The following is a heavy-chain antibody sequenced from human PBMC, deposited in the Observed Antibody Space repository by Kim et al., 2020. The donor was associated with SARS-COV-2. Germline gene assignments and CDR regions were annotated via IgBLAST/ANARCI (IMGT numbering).Heavy chain of an antibody. V-gene: IGHV3-21*01. J-gene: IGHJ6*02. CDR3: ARSGRSGYYSQGYYGMDV. Sequence: GGSLRLSCAASGFTFSSYSMNWVRQAPGKGLEWVSSISSSSSYIYYADSVKGRFTISRDNAKNSLYLQMNSLRAEDTAVYYCARSGRSGYYSQGYYGMDVWGQGTTVTVSS. CDR1: GFTFSSYS. CDR2: ISSSSSYI. D-gene: IGHD3-22*01.